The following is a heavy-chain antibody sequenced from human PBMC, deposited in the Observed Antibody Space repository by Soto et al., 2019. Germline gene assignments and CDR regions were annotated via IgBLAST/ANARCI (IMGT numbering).Heavy chain of an antibody. D-gene: IGHD6-6*01. Sequence: QVQLVESGGGVVQPGRSLRLSCAASGFTFSSYGMHWVRQAPGKGLEWVAVIWYDGSNKYYADSVKGRFTISRDNSKNTLYLQMNSLRAEDTAVYYCARDPRSRSYSSSSGSGGVWFDPWGQGTLVTVSS. J-gene: IGHJ5*02. CDR2: IWYDGSNK. CDR1: GFTFSSYG. CDR3: ARDPRSRSYSSSSGSGGVWFDP. V-gene: IGHV3-33*01.